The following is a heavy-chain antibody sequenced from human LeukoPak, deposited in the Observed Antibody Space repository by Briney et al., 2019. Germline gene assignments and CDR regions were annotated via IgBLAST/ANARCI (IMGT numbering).Heavy chain of an antibody. Sequence: ASVKVSCKASGYTFTSYYMHWVRQAPGQGLEWMGIINPSGGSTSYAQKFQGRVTTTRDTSTSTVYMELSSLRSEDTAVYYCARAPRRAGWFGELGPTYFDYWGQGTLVTVSS. CDR1: GYTFTSYY. D-gene: IGHD3-10*01. CDR2: INPSGGST. CDR3: ARAPRRAGWFGELGPTYFDY. V-gene: IGHV1-46*01. J-gene: IGHJ4*02.